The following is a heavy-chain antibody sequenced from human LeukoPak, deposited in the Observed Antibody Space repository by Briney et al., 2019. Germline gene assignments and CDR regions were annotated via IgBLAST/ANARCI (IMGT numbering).Heavy chain of an antibody. V-gene: IGHV1-2*02. D-gene: IGHD3-10*01. Sequence: GASVKVSYKASGYTFTGYYMHWVRQAPGQGLEWMGWINPNSGGTNYAQKFQGRVTMTRNTSISTAYMELSSLRSEDTAVYYCARALFKVRGVLRDYWGQGTLVTVSS. J-gene: IGHJ4*02. CDR3: ARALFKVRGVLRDY. CDR2: INPNSGGT. CDR1: GYTFTGYY.